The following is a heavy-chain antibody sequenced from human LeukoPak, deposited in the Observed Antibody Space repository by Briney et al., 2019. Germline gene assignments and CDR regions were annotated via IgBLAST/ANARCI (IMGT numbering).Heavy chain of an antibody. CDR3: AREGPAFDI. CDR2: INPSGGST. J-gene: IGHJ3*02. Sequence: ASVKVSCKVSGNFRLTELSMHWVRQAPGQGLEWMGIINPSGGSTSYAQKFQGRVTMTRDTSTSTVYMELSSLRSEDTAVYYCAREGPAFDIWGQGTMVTVSS. V-gene: IGHV1-46*01. CDR1: GNFRLTELS.